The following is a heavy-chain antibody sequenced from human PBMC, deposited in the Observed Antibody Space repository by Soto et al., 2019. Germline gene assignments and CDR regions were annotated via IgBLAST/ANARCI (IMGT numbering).Heavy chain of an antibody. V-gene: IGHV4-39*01. CDR3: ARQYYFASGSYYNRPFDF. D-gene: IGHD3-10*01. CDR1: AGTLRTREYY. Sequence: SENRSLPCTVSAGTLRTREYYWRWIRQPPWKGLEWIGNIYYSGNTDYNPSLKSRVTIAVDTAKIQFSLKLSSVTAADTAVYYCARQYYFASGSYYNRPFDFW. CDR2: IYYSGNT. J-gene: IGHJ4*01.